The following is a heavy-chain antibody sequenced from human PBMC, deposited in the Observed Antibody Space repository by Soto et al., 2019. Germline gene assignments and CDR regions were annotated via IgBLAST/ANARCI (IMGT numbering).Heavy chain of an antibody. Sequence: GGSLRLSCAASGFTFSSYAMSWVRQAPGKGLEWVSAISGSGGSTYYADSVKGRFTISRDNSKNTLYLQMNSLRAEDTAVYYCAKALHPITMIDLSLDYWGQGTLVTVSS. CDR3: AKALHPITMIDLSLDY. CDR1: GFTFSSYA. D-gene: IGHD3-22*01. V-gene: IGHV3-23*01. J-gene: IGHJ4*02. CDR2: ISGSGGST.